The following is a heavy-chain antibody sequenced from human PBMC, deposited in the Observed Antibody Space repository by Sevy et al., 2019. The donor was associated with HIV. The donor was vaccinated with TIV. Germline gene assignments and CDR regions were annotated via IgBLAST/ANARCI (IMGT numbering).Heavy chain of an antibody. Sequence: GGSLRLSCAASGFTFSSYSMNWVRQAPGKGLAWVSYISSSSSTIYYADSVKGRFTISRDNAKNSLYLQMNSLRDEDTAVDFCARVRGAYSSGWYYYYGMDVWGQGTTVTVSS. D-gene: IGHD3-22*01. V-gene: IGHV3-48*02. J-gene: IGHJ6*02. CDR2: ISSSSSTI. CDR3: ARVRGAYSSGWYYYYGMDV. CDR1: GFTFSSYS.